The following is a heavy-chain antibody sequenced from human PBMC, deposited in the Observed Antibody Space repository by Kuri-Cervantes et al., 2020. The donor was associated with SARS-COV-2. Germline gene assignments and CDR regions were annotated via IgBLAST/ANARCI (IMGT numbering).Heavy chain of an antibody. D-gene: IGHD6-6*01. CDR2: IYHSGST. V-gene: IGHV4-4*02. CDR1: GGSISSSNW. CDR3: ARTYSSSSLFYDY. Sequence: SETLSLTCAVSGGSISSSNWWSWVRQPPGRGLEWIGEIYHSGSTNYNPSPKSRVTISVDKSKNQFSLKLSSVTAADTAAYYCARTYSSSSLFYDYWGQGTLVTVSS. J-gene: IGHJ4*02.